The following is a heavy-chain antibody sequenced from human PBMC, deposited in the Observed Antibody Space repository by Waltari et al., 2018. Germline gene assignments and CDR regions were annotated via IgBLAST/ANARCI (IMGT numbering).Heavy chain of an antibody. Sequence: QLQLQESGPGPVKPSGTLSLTCTVFGDSMNSNSWWSWVRQSPEKGLEWVGQIHRSGRSNYNPSLESRVTISLDSSNNQFYLRLTSTTAADTAVYYCARDRGIGLFLDSWGQGTLVTVSP. CDR3: ARDRGIGLFLDS. J-gene: IGHJ1*01. CDR1: GDSMNSNSW. CDR2: IHRSGRS. D-gene: IGHD3-9*01. V-gene: IGHV4-4*02.